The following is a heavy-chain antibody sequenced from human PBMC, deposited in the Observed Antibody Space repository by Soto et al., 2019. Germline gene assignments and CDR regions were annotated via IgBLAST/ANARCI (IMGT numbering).Heavy chain of an antibody. CDR2: INPSGGST. CDR1: GYTFTSYY. J-gene: IGHJ2*01. V-gene: IGHV1-46*01. CDR3: ARDCGGDCYSSRDWYFDL. D-gene: IGHD2-21*02. Sequence: GASVKVSCKASGYTFTSYYMHWVRQAPGQGLEWMGIINPSGGSTSYAQKFQGRVTMTRDTSTSTVYMELSSLRSEDTAVYYCARDCGGDCYSSRDWYFDLWGRGTLVTVSS.